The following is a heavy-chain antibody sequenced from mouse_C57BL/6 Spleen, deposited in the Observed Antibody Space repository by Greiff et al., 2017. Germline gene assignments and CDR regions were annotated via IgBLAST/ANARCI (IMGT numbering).Heavy chain of an antibody. V-gene: IGHV5-16*01. Sequence: EVQLVESEGGLVQPGSSMILSCTASGFTFSDYYMAWVRQVPEKGLEWVANINYDGSSTYYLDSLKSRFIISRDNAKNILYLQMSSLKSEDTATYYCARELGGYYAMDYWGQGTSVTVSS. J-gene: IGHJ4*01. CDR3: ARELGGYYAMDY. CDR1: GFTFSDYY. D-gene: IGHD4-1*01. CDR2: INYDGSST.